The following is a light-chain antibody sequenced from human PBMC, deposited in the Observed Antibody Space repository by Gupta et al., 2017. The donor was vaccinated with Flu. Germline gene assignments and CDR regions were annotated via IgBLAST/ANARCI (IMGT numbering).Light chain of an antibody. CDR3: CSYAGDNTYV. CDR2: EDS. CDR1: RSDIGGYTL. V-gene: IGLV2-23*01. Sequence: QSALTQPASVSGSPGQSITISCTGTRSDIGGYTLVSWYQQHPGKAPKVMIYEDSKRPSGASNRFSGSKSGNTDSLKIAGLQAEDEGDYYCCSYAGDNTYVVGSGTKVTVL. J-gene: IGLJ1*01.